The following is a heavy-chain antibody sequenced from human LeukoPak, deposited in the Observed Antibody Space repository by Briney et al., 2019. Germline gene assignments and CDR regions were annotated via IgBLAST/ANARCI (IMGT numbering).Heavy chain of an antibody. J-gene: IGHJ4*02. CDR2: IYYSGST. Sequence: PSETLSLTCTVSGGSISSYYWGWIRQPPGKGLEWIGSIYYSGSTYYNPSLKSRVTISVDTSKNQFSLKLSSVTAADTAVYYCARYFRIAASIDYWGQGTLVTVSS. CDR3: ARYFRIAASIDY. D-gene: IGHD6-6*01. V-gene: IGHV4-39*01. CDR1: GGSISSYY.